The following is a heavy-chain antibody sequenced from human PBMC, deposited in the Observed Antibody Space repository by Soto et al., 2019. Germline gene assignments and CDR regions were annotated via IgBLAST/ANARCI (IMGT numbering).Heavy chain of an antibody. CDR1: GFTFSSYA. CDR3: AKDHGYGSYYFDY. V-gene: IGHV3-23*01. CDR2: ISGSGGST. D-gene: IGHD3-10*01. J-gene: IGHJ4*02. Sequence: PGGSLRLSCAASGFTFSSYAMSWVRQAPGKGLEWVSAISGSGGSTCYADSMKGRFTISRDNSKNTLYLQMNSLRAEDTAVYYCAKDHGYGSYYFDYWGQGTLVTVSS.